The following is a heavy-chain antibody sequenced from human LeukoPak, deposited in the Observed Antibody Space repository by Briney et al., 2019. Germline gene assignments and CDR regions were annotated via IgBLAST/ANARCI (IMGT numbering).Heavy chain of an antibody. CDR2: IKQDGSEK. J-gene: IGHJ5*02. Sequence: PGGSLRLSCAASGFTFSSYWMSWVRQAPGKGLEWVANIKQDGSEKYYVDSVKGRFTISRDNSKNTLYLQMNSLRAEDTAVYYCARDTAMARSKGWFDPWGQGTLVTVSS. CDR3: ARDTAMARSKGWFDP. CDR1: GFTFSSYW. D-gene: IGHD5-18*01. V-gene: IGHV3-7*01.